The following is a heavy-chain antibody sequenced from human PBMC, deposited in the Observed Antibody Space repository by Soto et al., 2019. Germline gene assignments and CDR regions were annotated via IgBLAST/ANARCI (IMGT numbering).Heavy chain of an antibody. CDR1: GFTFSSYA. CDR2: ISGSGGST. V-gene: IGHV3-23*01. Sequence: EVQLLESGGGLVQPGGSLRLSCAASGFTFSSYAMSWVRQAPGKGLEWVSAISGSGGSTYYADSVKGRFTISRDNSKKTMSLQMNSLRAEDTAVYYCAKDSAVYCSGGSCYPEFDYWGQGTLVTVSS. J-gene: IGHJ4*02. D-gene: IGHD2-15*01. CDR3: AKDSAVYCSGGSCYPEFDY.